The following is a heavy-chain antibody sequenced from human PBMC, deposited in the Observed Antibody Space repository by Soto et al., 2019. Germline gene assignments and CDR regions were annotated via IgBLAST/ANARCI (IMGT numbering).Heavy chain of an antibody. J-gene: IGHJ6*02. CDR1: GYDFTAYD. Sequence: GALVKVSCKASGYDFTAYDINWVRQASGQGLEWMGWMNPINGATGSARRFQGRVSMTRNTATGTAYLELTSLRSDDSAVYYCGRGPSPRAPAGGTPYYYAMDVWGQGTTVTVSS. CDR2: MNPINGAT. V-gene: IGHV1-8*02. CDR3: GRGPSPRAPAGGTPYYYAMDV. D-gene: IGHD6-13*01.